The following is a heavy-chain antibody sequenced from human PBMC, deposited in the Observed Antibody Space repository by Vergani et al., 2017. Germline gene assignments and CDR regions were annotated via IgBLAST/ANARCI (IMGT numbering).Heavy chain of an antibody. V-gene: IGHV3-30-3*01. CDR1: GFTFSSYA. Sequence: QVQLVESGGGVVQPGRSLRLSCAASGFTFSSYAMHWVRQAPGKGLEWVAVISYDGSNKYYADSVKGRFTISRDNSKNTLYLQMNSLRAEDTAVYYCARYPVMVRGPPGRRYYMDGWGKGTTVTVSS. CDR3: ARYPVMVRGPPGRRYYMDG. CDR2: ISYDGSNK. D-gene: IGHD3-10*01. J-gene: IGHJ6*03.